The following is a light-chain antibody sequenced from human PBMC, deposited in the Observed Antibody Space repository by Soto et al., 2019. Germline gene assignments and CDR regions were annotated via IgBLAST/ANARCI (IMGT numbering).Light chain of an antibody. CDR3: SSYTSSSNLFYV. Sequence: QSALTNPASVSGSPGQSISISCTGTSIDVVCYNYVSWYQQHPGKAPKLMIYDVSNRPSGVSNRFSGSKSGNTASLTISGLQAEDEADYYCSSYTSSSNLFYVFGTGTKVTVL. J-gene: IGLJ1*01. CDR1: SIDVVCYNY. CDR2: DVS. V-gene: IGLV2-14*01.